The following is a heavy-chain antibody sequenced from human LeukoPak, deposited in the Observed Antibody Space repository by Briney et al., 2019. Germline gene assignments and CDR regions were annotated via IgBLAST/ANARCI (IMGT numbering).Heavy chain of an antibody. J-gene: IGHJ4*02. D-gene: IGHD6-19*01. Sequence: PGGSLRLSCAASGFTFSDQYMDWVRQAPGKGLEWVGRTRNKANSYTTEYAASVKGRFIISRDDSKNSLYLQMNRLKTEDTAVYYCARAPITVAGIDYWGQGTLVTVSS. V-gene: IGHV3-72*01. CDR1: GFTFSDQY. CDR3: ARAPITVAGIDY. CDR2: TRNKANSYTT.